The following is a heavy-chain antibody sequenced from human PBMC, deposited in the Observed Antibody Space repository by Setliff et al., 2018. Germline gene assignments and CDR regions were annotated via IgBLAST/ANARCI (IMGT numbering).Heavy chain of an antibody. CDR3: ARDNTLFGVVITGSWFDP. D-gene: IGHD3-3*01. J-gene: IGHJ5*02. Sequence: LRLSCAASGFSLNSFRMTWIRQPPGKGLEWVSSISSGGDDKYYADPVKGRFTISRDNADNSLYLQMNSLRVEDTAVYYCARDNTLFGVVITGSWFDPWGQGTLVTVSS. CDR2: ISSGGDDK. V-gene: IGHV3-21*01. CDR1: GFSLNSFR.